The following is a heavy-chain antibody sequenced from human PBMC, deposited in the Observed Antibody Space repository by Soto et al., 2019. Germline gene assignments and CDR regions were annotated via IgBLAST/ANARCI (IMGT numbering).Heavy chain of an antibody. D-gene: IGHD3-3*01. CDR3: ARAGITIFGVVTHYYYGMDV. CDR2: IIPIFGTA. Sequence: VRQAPGQGLEWMGGIIPIFGTANHAQKFQGRVTITADESTSTAYMELSSLRSEDTAVYYCARAGITIFGVVTHYYYGMDVWGQGTTVTVSS. J-gene: IGHJ6*02. V-gene: IGHV1-69*01.